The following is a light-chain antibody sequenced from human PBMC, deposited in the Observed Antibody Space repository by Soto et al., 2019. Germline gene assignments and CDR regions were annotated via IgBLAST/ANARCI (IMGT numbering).Light chain of an antibody. J-gene: IGLJ2*01. CDR2: DNI. V-gene: IGLV1-40*01. CDR3: QSYDSSLSGSV. Sequence: QLVLTQPPSVSGAPGRRVTISCTGSRSNIGAGYDVHWYQQLPGTAPKLLIYDNIHRPSGIPDRFSGSKSGPSASLAITGLQADDEADYYCQSYDSSLSGSVFGGGTKVTVL. CDR1: RSNIGAGYD.